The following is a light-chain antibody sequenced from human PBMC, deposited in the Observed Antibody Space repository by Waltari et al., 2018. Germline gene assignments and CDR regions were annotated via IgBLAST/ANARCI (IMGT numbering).Light chain of an antibody. CDR3: CSYAGDNTFL. J-gene: IGLJ1*01. CDR2: EAT. V-gene: IGLV2-23*01. CDR1: SSNIGSYDL. Sequence: QSALTQPASVSGSPGQSITISCTGTSSNIGSYDLISWYQQRPGKAPKLIIYEATKRASGFSGRCSASTSGNTASLTISGLLPEDESDYYCCSYAGDNTFLFGSGTKVTV.